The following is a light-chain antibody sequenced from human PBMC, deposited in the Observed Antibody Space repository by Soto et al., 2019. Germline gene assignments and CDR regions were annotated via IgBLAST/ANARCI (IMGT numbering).Light chain of an antibody. CDR3: CSYASSGTYV. CDR1: SSDIGSYTL. Sequence: QSVLTQPASVSGSPGQSITISCTGTSSDIGSYTLVSWYQQHPDNAPKLIINETNKRPSGVSSRFSGSKSGNTASLTISVVQADDEADFYCCSYASSGTYVFGTGTKVTVL. J-gene: IGLJ1*01. CDR2: ETN. V-gene: IGLV2-23*01.